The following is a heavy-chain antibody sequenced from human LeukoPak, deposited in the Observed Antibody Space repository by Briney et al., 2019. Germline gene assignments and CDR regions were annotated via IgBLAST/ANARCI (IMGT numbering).Heavy chain of an antibody. CDR2: INPNSGGT. D-gene: IGHD4-17*01. Sequence: GASVKVSCKASGYTFTGYYMHWVRQAPGQGLEWMGWINPNSGGTNYAQKFQGRVTMTRDTSISTAYMELSRLRSDDTAVYYCARANDYGDPLPRYMDVWGKGTTVTVSS. V-gene: IGHV1-2*02. CDR3: ARANDYGDPLPRYMDV. J-gene: IGHJ6*03. CDR1: GYTFTGYY.